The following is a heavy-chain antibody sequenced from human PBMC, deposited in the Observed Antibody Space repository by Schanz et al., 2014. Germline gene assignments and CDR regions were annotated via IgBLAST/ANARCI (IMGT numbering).Heavy chain of an antibody. CDR3: AREVGYSDTMTGGVDV. V-gene: IGHV1-2*06. D-gene: IGHD3-9*01. J-gene: IGHJ6*02. Sequence: QVPLVQSGAEVKEPGASVKVSCLASGYSFIGHFLHWMRQAPGQVPEWMGRISPTTGNTNYAQKFQGRVTMTRDTALSTTYMELRRRNSDDTAVYWCAREVGYSDTMTGGVDVWGQGTTVIVSS. CDR1: GYSFIGHF. CDR2: ISPTTGNT.